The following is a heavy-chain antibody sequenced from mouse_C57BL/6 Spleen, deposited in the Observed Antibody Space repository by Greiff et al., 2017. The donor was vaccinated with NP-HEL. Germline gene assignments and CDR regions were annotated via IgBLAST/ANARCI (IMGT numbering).Heavy chain of an antibody. Sequence: EVKLQESGPGLVKPSQSLSLTCSVTGYSITSGYYWNWIRQFPGNKLEWMGYISYDGSNNYNPSLKNRISITRDTSKNQFFLKLNSVTTEDTATYDCAREGLWDRDYFDYWGQGTTLTVSS. V-gene: IGHV3-6*01. CDR1: GYSITSGYY. D-gene: IGHD3-3*01. CDR3: AREGLWDRDYFDY. J-gene: IGHJ2*01. CDR2: ISYDGSN.